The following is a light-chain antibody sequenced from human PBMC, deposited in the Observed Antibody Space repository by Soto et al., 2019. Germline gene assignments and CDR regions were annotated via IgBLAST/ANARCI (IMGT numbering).Light chain of an antibody. CDR3: CSYADSSTWV. V-gene: IGLV2-23*02. Sequence: QSALTQPGSVSGSPGQSITISSTGTSSDVGSYNLVSWYQQHPGKAPKFMIYEVTKRPSGVSNRFSGSKSGNTASLTISGLQAEDEADYYCCSYADSSTWVFGGGTKLTVL. CDR2: EVT. J-gene: IGLJ3*02. CDR1: SSDVGSYNL.